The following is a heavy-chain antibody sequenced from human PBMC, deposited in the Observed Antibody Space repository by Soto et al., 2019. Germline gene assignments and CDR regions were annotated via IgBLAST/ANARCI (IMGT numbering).Heavy chain of an antibody. CDR2: IYYSGST. CDR1: GGSISSSSYY. J-gene: IGHJ3*02. V-gene: IGHV4-39*01. D-gene: IGHD3-3*01. Sequence: QLQLQESGPGLVKPSETLSLTCTVSGGSISSSSYYWGWIRQPPGKGLEWIGSIYYSGSTYYNPSPKSRVTIPEDTSKTRSSLSLGSVPAADPAVITCPRSPPRLRFKPACDAFDIWGQGTMVTVSS. CDR3: PRSPPRLRFKPACDAFDI.